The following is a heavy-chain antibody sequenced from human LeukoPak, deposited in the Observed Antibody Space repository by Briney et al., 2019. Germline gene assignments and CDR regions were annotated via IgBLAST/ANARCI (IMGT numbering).Heavy chain of an antibody. CDR2: ISPGGGPT. J-gene: IGHJ4*02. D-gene: IGHD6-19*01. Sequence: GGSLRLSCAGSGFPFSSHGMNWVRQAPGKGLEWVSGISPGGGPTYYADSVKGRFTISRDSSKNTLYLQMNSLRAEDTAVYYCARAASYNSGWYRFWGQGTLVTVSS. CDR3: ARAASYNSGWYRF. CDR1: GFPFSSHG. V-gene: IGHV3-23*01.